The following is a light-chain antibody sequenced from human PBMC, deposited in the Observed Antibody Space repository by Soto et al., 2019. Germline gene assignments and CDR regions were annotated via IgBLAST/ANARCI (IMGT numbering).Light chain of an antibody. CDR3: CSYAGSNTLYV. V-gene: IGLV2-11*01. CDR2: DVT. Sequence: QSALTQPRSVSGSPGQSVTISCTGSSTDIGDYDYVSWYQQHPGEAPKLMISDVTKRPSGVPPRFSGSKSGNTASLTISGLQAEDEADYFCCSYAGSNTLYVFGTGTKVTVL. J-gene: IGLJ1*01. CDR1: STDIGDYDY.